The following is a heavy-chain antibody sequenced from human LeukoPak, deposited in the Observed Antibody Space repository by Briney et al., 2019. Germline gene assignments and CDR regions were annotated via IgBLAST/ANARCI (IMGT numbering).Heavy chain of an antibody. CDR1: GFTVSSNY. Sequence: GGSLRLSCAVSGFTVSSNYMGWVRQAPGKGLEWVSVTYSGGSTYYADSVKGRYTISRDNSKNTLYLQMNSLRVEDTAMYYCARLGWYIDYWGQGTLVTVSS. CDR2: TYSGGST. CDR3: ARLGWYIDY. V-gene: IGHV3-53*01. J-gene: IGHJ4*02. D-gene: IGHD6-19*01.